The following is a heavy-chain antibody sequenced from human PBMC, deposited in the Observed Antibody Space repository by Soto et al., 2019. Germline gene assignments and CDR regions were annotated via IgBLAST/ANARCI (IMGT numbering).Heavy chain of an antibody. Sequence: QVQLVQSGAEVKKPGSSVKVSCKASGGTFSSYAISWVRQAPGQGLEWMGGIIPIFGTANYAQKFQGRVTITADESTSAAYMELSSLSSEDTAVYYCARELTLPLAFDIWGQGTMVTVSS. J-gene: IGHJ3*02. CDR2: IIPIFGTA. D-gene: IGHD2-15*01. CDR1: GGTFSSYA. V-gene: IGHV1-69*01. CDR3: ARELTLPLAFDI.